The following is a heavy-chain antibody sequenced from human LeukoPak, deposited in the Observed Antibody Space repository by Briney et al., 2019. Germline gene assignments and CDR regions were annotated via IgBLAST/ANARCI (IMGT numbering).Heavy chain of an antibody. CDR1: GVSISSSNSY. Sequence: SETLSLTCTVSGVSISSSNSYWGWIRQPPGKGLEWIGSIYYSGNTYYNASLKSQVSISIDTCKNQFSLRLTSVTAADTAVYYCARQTGSGLFILPGGQGTLVTVSS. D-gene: IGHD3/OR15-3a*01. CDR3: ARQTGSGLFILP. J-gene: IGHJ4*02. V-gene: IGHV4-39*01. CDR2: IYYSGNT.